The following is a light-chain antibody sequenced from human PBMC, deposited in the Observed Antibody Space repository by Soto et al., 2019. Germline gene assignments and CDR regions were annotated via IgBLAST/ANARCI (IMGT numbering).Light chain of an antibody. V-gene: IGKV3-15*01. CDR1: QSVSSN. J-gene: IGKJ4*01. CDR2: GAS. Sequence: EIVMTQSPATLSVSPGERATLSCRASQSVSSNLACYQQKPGQAPRLLIYGASTRATGIPARFSGSGSGTEFTLTISILQAEDFAVYYCQQYNNLPLTFGEGTKVDIK. CDR3: QQYNNLPLT.